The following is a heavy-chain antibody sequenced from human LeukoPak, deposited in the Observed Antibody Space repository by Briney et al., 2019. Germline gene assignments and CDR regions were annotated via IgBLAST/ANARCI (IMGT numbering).Heavy chain of an antibody. V-gene: IGHV3-23*01. CDR2: I. D-gene: IGHD3-16*02. J-gene: IGHJ4*02. CDR1: GFTFSSHA. Sequence: PGGSLRLSCAASGFTFSSHAMSWVRQAPGKGLEWVSAIKGRFTISRDNSKNTLYLQMNSLRAEDTAVYYCAKDLYDYVWGSYRPRWAYYWGQGTLVTVSS. CDR3: AKDLYDYVWGSYRPRWAYY.